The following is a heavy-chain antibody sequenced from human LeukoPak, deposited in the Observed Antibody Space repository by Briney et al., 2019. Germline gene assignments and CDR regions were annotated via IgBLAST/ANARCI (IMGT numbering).Heavy chain of an antibody. D-gene: IGHD3-9*01. CDR1: GYTFTSYG. J-gene: IGHJ4*02. CDR2: IIPIFGTA. CDR3: ATPLVGYDILTG. V-gene: IGHV1-69*05. Sequence: SVKVSCKASGYTFTSYGISWVRQAPGQGLEWMGRIIPIFGTANYAQKFQGRVTITTDESTSTAYMELSSLRSEDTAVYYCATPLVGYDILTGWGQGTLVTVSS.